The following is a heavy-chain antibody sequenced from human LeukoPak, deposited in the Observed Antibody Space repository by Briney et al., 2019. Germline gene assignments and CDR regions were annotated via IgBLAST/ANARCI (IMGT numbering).Heavy chain of an antibody. CDR2: IHPSGML. CDR3: SIGLDSRKLGY. CDR1: GASFNSDDQY. J-gene: IGHJ4*02. D-gene: IGHD3-22*01. Sequence: SQTLSLTCTVSGASFNSDDQYWNWIRQSPGKGLEWIGSIHPSGMLYNNPSLESRVTMSRGTSKNQFSLNLNSVTAADTAVYFCSIGLDSRKLGYWGRGLWVTVSS. V-gene: IGHV4-31*03.